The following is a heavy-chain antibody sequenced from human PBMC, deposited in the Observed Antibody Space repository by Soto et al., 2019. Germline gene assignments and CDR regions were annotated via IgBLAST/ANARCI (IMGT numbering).Heavy chain of an antibody. V-gene: IGHV1-2*02. J-gene: IGHJ5*02. Sequence: QVQLVQSGAEAKKPGASVKVSCKAPRYIFTAYFMHWVRQAPGQGLEWMGWINPNNGATHYGLSFQGRVTMTRDTSISTDYMELRSLRSDDTAVYYCASHDPGARFDPWGQGTLVIVSP. CDR2: INPNNGAT. D-gene: IGHD1-1*01. CDR1: RYIFTAYF. CDR3: ASHDPGARFDP.